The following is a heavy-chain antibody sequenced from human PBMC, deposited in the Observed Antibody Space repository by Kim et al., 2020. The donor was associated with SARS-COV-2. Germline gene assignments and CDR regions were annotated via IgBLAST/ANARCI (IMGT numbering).Heavy chain of an antibody. V-gene: IGHV3-33*01. D-gene: IGHD6-19*01. Sequence: STDSVKGRFTISSDNSKNTRYMQMNNLRAEETAVDYCARAYSSRLYAMDVWGQGTTVTVSS. J-gene: IGHJ6*02. CDR3: ARAYSSRLYAMDV.